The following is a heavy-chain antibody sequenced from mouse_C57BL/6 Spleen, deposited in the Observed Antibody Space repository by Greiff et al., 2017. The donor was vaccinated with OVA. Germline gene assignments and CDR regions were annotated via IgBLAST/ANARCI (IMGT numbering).Heavy chain of an antibody. V-gene: IGHV1-55*01. D-gene: IGHD2-4*01. J-gene: IGHJ2*01. CDR3: VLGLPHFDY. Sequence: VQLQQPGAELVKPGASVKMSCKASGYTFTSYWITWVKPRPGQGLEWIGDIYPGSGSTNYNEKFKSKATLTVDTSSSTVYMQLSSLTSEDSAVYYCVLGLPHFDYWGQGTTLTVSS. CDR1: GYTFTSYW. CDR2: IYPGSGST.